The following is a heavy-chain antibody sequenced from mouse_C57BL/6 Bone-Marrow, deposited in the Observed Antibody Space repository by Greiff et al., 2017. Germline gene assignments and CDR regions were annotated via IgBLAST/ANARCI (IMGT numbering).Heavy chain of an antibody. J-gene: IGHJ3*01. CDR1: GFNIKDDY. CDR2: IDPENGDT. Sequence: EVQLVESGAELVRPGASVKLSCTASGFNIKDDYMHWVKQRPEQGLEWIGWIDPENGDTEYASKFQGKATITADTSSNTAYLQLSSLTSEDTAVYYCTTGVPFAYWGQGTLVTVSA. V-gene: IGHV14-4*01. D-gene: IGHD6-1*01. CDR3: TTGVPFAY.